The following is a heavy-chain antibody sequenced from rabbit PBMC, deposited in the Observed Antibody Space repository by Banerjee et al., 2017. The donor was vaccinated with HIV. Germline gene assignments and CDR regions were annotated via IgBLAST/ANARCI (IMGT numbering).Heavy chain of an antibody. V-gene: IGHV1S45*01. D-gene: IGHD2-1*01. J-gene: IGHJ6*01. CDR3: ARSYGGLDL. CDR2: IYIGDGGT. Sequence: QEQLKESGGGLVQPGGSLKLSCKASGFDFNSYCMNWVRQAPGKGLEWIGCIYIGDGGTDYARWAKGRFTISKTSSTTVTLQMTSLTAADTATYFCARSYGGLDLWGPGTLVTVS. CDR1: GFDFNSYC.